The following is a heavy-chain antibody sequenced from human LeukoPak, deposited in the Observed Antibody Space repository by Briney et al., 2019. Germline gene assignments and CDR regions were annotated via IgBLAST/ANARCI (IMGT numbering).Heavy chain of an antibody. V-gene: IGHV4-4*07. J-gene: IGHJ4*02. CDR2: VYLVGGT. Sequence: PPETLSLTCVVSRASVTLHHWAWMRQPAGRGLEWVGRVYLVGGTNYNPSLRSRVAISLDQSKNEISLTLKCVSAAHTAVYFCARDESSRDDSGGYPYWGRGLLVTFSS. CDR1: RASVTLHH. D-gene: IGHD3-22*01. CDR3: ARDESSRDDSGGYPY.